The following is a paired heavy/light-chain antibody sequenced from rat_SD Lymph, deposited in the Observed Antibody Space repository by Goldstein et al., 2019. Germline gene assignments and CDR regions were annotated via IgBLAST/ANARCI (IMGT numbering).Light chain of an antibody. CDR3: CQGYSLYT. V-gene: IGKV20S1*01. Sequence: DIRMTQTPASLSASLGESVTITCRASQDIGKSLLWFQQKTGKPPKILIYTASNLVSGISPRFSGSGSGTQFSLKISSLKPEDTANYYCCQGYSLYTFGAGTKLELK. CDR2: TAS. J-gene: IGKJ2-3*01. CDR1: QDIGKS.
Heavy chain of an antibody. V-gene: IGHV2-65*01. Sequence: QVQLKETGPGLVQPTQTLSITCTVSGFSLTSYYMQWVRQTPGKGLEWMGFIRSGGSTEYNSEFKSRLSISRDTSKNQVFLKMNSLKTEDTGVYYCARSFYYYDGTPAYWGQGTLVTVSS. CDR2: IRSGGST. D-gene: IGHD1-12*02. J-gene: IGHJ3*01. CDR1: GFSLTSYY. CDR3: ARSFYYYDGTPAY.